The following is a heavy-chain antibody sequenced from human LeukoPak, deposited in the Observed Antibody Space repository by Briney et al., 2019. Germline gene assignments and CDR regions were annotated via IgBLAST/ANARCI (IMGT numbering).Heavy chain of an antibody. V-gene: IGHV3-53*05. J-gene: IGHJ4*02. D-gene: IGHD6-13*01. CDR1: GFTVSSNF. CDR2: LYSGGTT. Sequence: GGSLRLSCAVSGFTVSSNFLNWVRQAPGKGLGWVSVLYSGGTTFYADSVRGRFTISRDNSKNTLYLQMNSLRADDTAVYYCASPSPGGGAAGLFDYWGQGTLVTVSS. CDR3: ASPSPGGGAAGLFDY.